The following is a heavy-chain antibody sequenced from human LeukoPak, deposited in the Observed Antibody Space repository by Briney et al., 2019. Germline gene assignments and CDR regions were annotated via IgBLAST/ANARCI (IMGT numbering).Heavy chain of an antibody. CDR3: ARYYYDSSGPDY. Sequence: GASVKVSCKASGYTFTGYYVHWVRQAPGQGLEWMGRINPNSGGTNYAQKFQGRVTMTRDTSISTAYMELSRLRSDDTAVYYCARYYYDSSGPDYWGQGTLVTVSS. D-gene: IGHD3-22*01. V-gene: IGHV1-2*06. CDR1: GYTFTGYY. CDR2: INPNSGGT. J-gene: IGHJ4*02.